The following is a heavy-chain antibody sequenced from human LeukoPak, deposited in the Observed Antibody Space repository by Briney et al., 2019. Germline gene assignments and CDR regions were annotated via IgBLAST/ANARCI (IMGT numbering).Heavy chain of an antibody. V-gene: IGHV3-9*01. Sequence: QPGGSLRLSCAASGFTFDDHAMHWVRQAPGKGLEWVSGISWNSGSIGYADSVKGRFTISRDNAKNSLYLQMNSLRAEDTALYYCAKDISGYDSRGMDVWGQGTTVTVSS. CDR1: GFTFDDHA. CDR2: ISWNSGSI. CDR3: AKDISGYDSRGMDV. D-gene: IGHD5-12*01. J-gene: IGHJ6*02.